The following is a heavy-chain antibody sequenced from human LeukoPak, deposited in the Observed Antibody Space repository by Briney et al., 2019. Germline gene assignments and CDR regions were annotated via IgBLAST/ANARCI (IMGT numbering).Heavy chain of an antibody. D-gene: IGHD5-12*01. CDR1: GFTFSSYN. V-gene: IGHV3-23*01. CDR3: AKLRGARTSGYDLGGYFDY. CDR2: ISGSGGST. J-gene: IGHJ4*02. Sequence: GGSLRLSCAVSGFTFSSYNMNWVRQAPGRGLEWVSAISGSGGSTYYADSVKGRFTISRDNSKNTLYLQMNSLRAEDTAVYYCAKLRGARTSGYDLGGYFDYWGQGTLVTVSS.